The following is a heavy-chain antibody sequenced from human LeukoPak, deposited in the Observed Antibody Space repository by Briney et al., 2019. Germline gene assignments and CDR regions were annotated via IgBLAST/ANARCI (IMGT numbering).Heavy chain of an antibody. D-gene: IGHD6-19*01. V-gene: IGHV3-21*01. J-gene: IGHJ3*02. CDR2: ISSSSSYI. CDR3: ARDKAVGWPKPLYDAFDI. CDR1: GFTFSSYS. Sequence: TPGRSLRLSCAASGFTFSSYSMNWVRQAPGKGLEWVSSISSSSSYIYYADSVKGRFTISRDNAKNSLYLQMNSLRAEDTAVYYCARDKAVGWPKPLYDAFDIWGQGTMVTVSS.